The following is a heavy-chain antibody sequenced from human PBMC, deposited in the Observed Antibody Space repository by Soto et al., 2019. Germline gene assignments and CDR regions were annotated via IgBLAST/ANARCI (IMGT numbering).Heavy chain of an antibody. CDR1: GFTFSSYA. V-gene: IGHV3-23*01. D-gene: IGHD2-2*01. Sequence: EVLLLESGGGLVQPGGSLRLSCAASGFTFSSYAMRWVRQAPVKRLEWVSAISGSGGSTYYADSVKGRFTISRDNSKNTLYLQMNSLRAEDTAVYYCARRGSRSYYDYWGQGTLVTVSS. CDR2: ISGSGGST. CDR3: ARRGSRSYYDY. J-gene: IGHJ4*02.